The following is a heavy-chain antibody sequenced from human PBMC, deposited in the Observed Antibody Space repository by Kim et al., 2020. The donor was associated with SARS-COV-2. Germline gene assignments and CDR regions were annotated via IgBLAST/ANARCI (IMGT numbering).Heavy chain of an antibody. CDR3: ARDTTKWSFDY. CDR1: GYTFTNYK. J-gene: IGHJ4*02. V-gene: IGHV1-46*01. D-gene: IGHD1-26*01. Sequence: ASVKVSCKASGYTFTNYKVHWVRQAPGQGIEWMGILTPIDGATTYAQKFQGRVTLTRDTSTSTVYMELSSLGSGDTAVYYCARDTTKWSFDYWGQGTLVTVSS. CDR2: LTPIDGAT.